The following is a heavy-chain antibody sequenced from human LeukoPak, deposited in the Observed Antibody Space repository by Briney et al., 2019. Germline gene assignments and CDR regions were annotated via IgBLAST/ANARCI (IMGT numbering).Heavy chain of an antibody. CDR3: ATVRFLEWLSWFDP. D-gene: IGHD3-3*01. CDR1: GYTLTELS. Sequence: ASVKVSCKVSGYTLTELSMHWVRQAPGKGLEWMGGFDPEDGETIYAQKFQGRVTMTEDTSTDTAYMELSSLRSEDTAVYYCATVRFLEWLSWFDPWGQGTLVTVSS. V-gene: IGHV1-24*01. J-gene: IGHJ5*02. CDR2: FDPEDGET.